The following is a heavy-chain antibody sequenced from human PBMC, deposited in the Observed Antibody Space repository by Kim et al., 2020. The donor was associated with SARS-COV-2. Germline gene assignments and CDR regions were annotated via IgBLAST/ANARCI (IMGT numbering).Heavy chain of an antibody. CDR2: ISGDGGRT. V-gene: IGHV3-43*02. CDR3: AKCEGDTTGYYYHGLDV. J-gene: IGHJ6*02. Sequence: GGSLRLSCAASGFTFVNYAMHWVRQVPGKGLEWVSLISGDGGRTYYGDSVRGRFTICRDNSKNSLYLQMNDLRIDDTALYYCAKCEGDTTGYYYHGLDVWGQGTMVAVSS. CDR1: GFTFVNYA. D-gene: IGHD3-9*01.